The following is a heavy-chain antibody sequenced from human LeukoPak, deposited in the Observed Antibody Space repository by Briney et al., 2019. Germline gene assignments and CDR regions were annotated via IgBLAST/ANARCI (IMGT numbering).Heavy chain of an antibody. CDR1: GFTFSDYY. CDR3: ARDGVLRYFDYYYYYMDV. D-gene: IGHD3-9*01. J-gene: IGHJ6*03. CDR2: ISSSGTTV. V-gene: IGHV3-11*01. Sequence: GGSLRLSCAASGFTFSDYYMSWIRQAPGKGLEWVSYISSSGTTVYNADSVKGRFTISRDNAKNSLFLQMNSLRAEDTAVYYCARDGVLRYFDYYYYYMDVWGKGTTVTISS.